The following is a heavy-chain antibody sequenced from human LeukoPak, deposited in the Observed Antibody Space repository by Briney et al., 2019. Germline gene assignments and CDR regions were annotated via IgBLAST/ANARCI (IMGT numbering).Heavy chain of an antibody. CDR3: ARGYGVGITGTTRLYYYYMDV. CDR2: IYYSGST. D-gene: IGHD1-7*01. Sequence: SETLSLTCTVSGGSISSYYWSWIRQPPGKGLEWIGYIYYSGSTNYNPSLKSRVTISVDTSKNQFSLKLSSVTAADTAVYYCARGYGVGITGTTRLYYYYMDVWGKGTTVTVSS. V-gene: IGHV4-59*12. CDR1: GGSISSYY. J-gene: IGHJ6*03.